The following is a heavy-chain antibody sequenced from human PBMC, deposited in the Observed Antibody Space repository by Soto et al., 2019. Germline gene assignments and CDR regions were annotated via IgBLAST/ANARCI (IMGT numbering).Heavy chain of an antibody. V-gene: IGHV3-11*05. J-gene: IGHJ6*02. CDR2: ITGSSDYT. Sequence: QVQLVESGGGLVRPGGSLRLSCAASGFTFSDYYMTWIRQAPGQGLEWVSYITGSSDYTNYADSVKGRFTITRDNVKNSLYLQMSSLRAEDTVVYYCAREYYYGMDVWGQGTTVTVS. CDR1: GFTFSDYY. CDR3: AREYYYGMDV.